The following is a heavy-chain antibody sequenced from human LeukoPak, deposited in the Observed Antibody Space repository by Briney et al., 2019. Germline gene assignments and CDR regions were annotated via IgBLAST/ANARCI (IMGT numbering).Heavy chain of an antibody. D-gene: IGHD4-17*01. J-gene: IGHJ6*02. V-gene: IGHV3-33*03. Sequence: GGSLRLSCAASGFTFSSYGMHWVRQAPGKGLEWVAVIWYDGSKKYYADSVKGRFTISRDNSKNTLYLQMNSLRAEDTAVYYCATPIGYGDYVYGMDVWGQGTTVTVSS. CDR2: IWYDGSKK. CDR3: ATPIGYGDYVYGMDV. CDR1: GFTFSSYG.